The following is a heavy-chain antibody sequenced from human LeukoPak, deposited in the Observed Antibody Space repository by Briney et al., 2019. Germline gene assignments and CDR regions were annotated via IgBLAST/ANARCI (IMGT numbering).Heavy chain of an antibody. CDR2: IIPLVEEV. CDR1: GGSFERYG. CDR3: ARDMSPPGVLVTADYGLDV. D-gene: IGHD2-21*02. J-gene: IGHJ6*02. V-gene: IGHV1-69*04. Sequence: ASVKVSCKASGGSFERYGISWVRPAPGQGLEWMGRIIPLVEEVHYSQKFQGRVTISADRFTSVAYMELSSLRPDDTAVYFCARDMSPPGVLVTADYGLDVWGPGTTVTVSS.